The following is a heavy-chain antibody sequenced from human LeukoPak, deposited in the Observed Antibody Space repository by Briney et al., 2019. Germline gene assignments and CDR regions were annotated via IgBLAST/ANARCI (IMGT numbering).Heavy chain of an antibody. CDR3: ARVSVFHYGSGTD. V-gene: IGHV4-39*07. CDR1: GGSISSSSYY. J-gene: IGHJ4*02. CDR2: IYYSGST. D-gene: IGHD3-10*01. Sequence: SETLSLTCTVSGGSISSSSYYWGWIRQPPGKGLEWIGSIYYSGSTYYNPSLKSRVTISVDTSKNQFSLKLSSVTAADTAVYYCARVSVFHYGSGTDWGQGTLVTVSS.